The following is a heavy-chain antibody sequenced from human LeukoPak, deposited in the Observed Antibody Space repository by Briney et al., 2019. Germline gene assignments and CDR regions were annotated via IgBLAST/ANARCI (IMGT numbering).Heavy chain of an antibody. Sequence: ASVKVSCKASGYTFTSYAMHWVRQAPGQRLEWMGWINAGNGNTKYSQKFQGRVTMTTDTSTSTAYMELRSLRSDDTAVYYCARNLGIAVAGLDYWGQGTLVTVSS. D-gene: IGHD6-19*01. CDR3: ARNLGIAVAGLDY. V-gene: IGHV1-3*01. CDR2: INAGNGNT. CDR1: GYTFTSYA. J-gene: IGHJ4*02.